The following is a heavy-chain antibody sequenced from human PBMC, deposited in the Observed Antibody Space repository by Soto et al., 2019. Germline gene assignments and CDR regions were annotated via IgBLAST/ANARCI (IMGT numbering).Heavy chain of an antibody. CDR3: AREDEYHFEP. Sequence: PGWSLRLSCAASGFTLSDHYMSWIRQAPRKGLEWIGYSSNSGSFTRYADSVKGRFSISRENAKNTLYLQMNSLTAEDTAVYYCAREDEYHFEPWGEGTLVTVSS. CDR2: SSNSGSFT. CDR1: GFTLSDHY. V-gene: IGHV3-11*06. J-gene: IGHJ5*02.